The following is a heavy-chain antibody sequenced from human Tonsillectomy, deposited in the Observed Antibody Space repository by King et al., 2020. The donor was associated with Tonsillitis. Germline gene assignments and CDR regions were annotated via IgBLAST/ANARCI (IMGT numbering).Heavy chain of an antibody. V-gene: IGHV4-39*07. CDR2: IYYRGST. Sequence: LQLQESGPGLVKPSETLSLTCTVSGGSISSSSYYWGWIRQPPGKGLEWIGTIYYRGSTYYNPSLKSRVTISVDTSKSQFSLTLSSVTAADTAVYYCARRVYGDPYFDYWGQGTLVTVSS. D-gene: IGHD4-17*01. CDR3: ARRVYGDPYFDY. CDR1: GGSISSSSYY. J-gene: IGHJ4*02.